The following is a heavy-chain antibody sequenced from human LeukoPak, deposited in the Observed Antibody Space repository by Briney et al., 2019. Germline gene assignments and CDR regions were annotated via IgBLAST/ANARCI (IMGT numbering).Heavy chain of an antibody. J-gene: IGHJ4*02. V-gene: IGHV5-51*01. D-gene: IGHD3-22*01. CDR3: ASSPAYDSSGYPWER. Sequence: KVSCKASGGTFSSYAISWVRQMPGKGLEWMGIIYPGDSDTRYSPSFQGQVTISADKSISTAYLQWSSLKASDTAMYYCASSPAYDSSGYPWERWGQGTLVTVSS. CDR2: IYPGDSDT. CDR1: GGTFSSYA.